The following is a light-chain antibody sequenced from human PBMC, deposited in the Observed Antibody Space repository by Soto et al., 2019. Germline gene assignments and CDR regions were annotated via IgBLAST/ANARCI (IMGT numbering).Light chain of an antibody. Sequence: IQLTQSPSFLSASVGDRVTITCRANQGIRDDLGWYQQKPGKAPKLLIYGASNLQSGVPSRFSGSGSGTDFTLTISSLQPEDFATYYCLQDYNYPWTFGQGTKVDIK. V-gene: IGKV1-6*01. J-gene: IGKJ1*01. CDR3: LQDYNYPWT. CDR2: GAS. CDR1: QGIRDD.